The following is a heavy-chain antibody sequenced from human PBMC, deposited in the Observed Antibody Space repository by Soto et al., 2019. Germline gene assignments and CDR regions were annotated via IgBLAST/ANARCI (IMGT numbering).Heavy chain of an antibody. V-gene: IGHV1-18*01. J-gene: IGHJ4*02. D-gene: IGHD3-10*01. CDR2: ISAYNGNT. CDR3: ARGDYYYVSGSYSGY. Sequence: AASVKVSCKASGYTFTSYGISWVRQAPGQGLEWMGWISAYNGNTNYAQKLQGRVTMTTDTSTSTAYMELRSLRSDDTAVYYCARGDYYYVSGSYSGYWGQGTLVTVSS. CDR1: GYTFTSYG.